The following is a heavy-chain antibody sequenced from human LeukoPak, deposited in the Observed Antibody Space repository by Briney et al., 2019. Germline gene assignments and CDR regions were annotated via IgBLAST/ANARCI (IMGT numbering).Heavy chain of an antibody. CDR3: ARTAATSTGSLDD. Sequence: GGSLRLSCAASGFIFSSYWMTWVRQPPGKGPEWVANIKPDGSEKTYVDSVKGRFTIFRDNAKNTLYLQMNSLRVEDKAIYYCARTAATSTGSLDDWGQGTLVTVSS. J-gene: IGHJ4*02. CDR1: GFIFSSYW. D-gene: IGHD6-13*01. V-gene: IGHV3-7*01. CDR2: IKPDGSEK.